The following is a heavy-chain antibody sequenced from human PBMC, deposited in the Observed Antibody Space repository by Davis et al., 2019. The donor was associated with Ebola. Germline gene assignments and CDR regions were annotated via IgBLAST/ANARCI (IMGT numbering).Heavy chain of an antibody. V-gene: IGHV1-46*01. CDR3: AISYSSGWYWGFDC. CDR2: INPLGGST. D-gene: IGHD6-19*01. CDR1: GYTFISYY. J-gene: IGHJ4*02. Sequence: ASVKVSCKASGYTFISYYMHWVRQAPGQGLEWMGIINPLGGSTNYAQRFQGRVTMTSDTSTSTIYMELRGLRSEDTAVYYCAISYSSGWYWGFDCWGQGTLVTVSS.